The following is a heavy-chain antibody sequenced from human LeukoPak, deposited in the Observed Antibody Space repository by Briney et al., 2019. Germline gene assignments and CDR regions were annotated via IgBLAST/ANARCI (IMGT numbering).Heavy chain of an antibody. CDR1: GFTFSSYA. CDR2: ISYDGSNK. V-gene: IGHV3-30-3*01. CDR3: ARAVYAWPSGSIDY. J-gene: IGHJ4*02. D-gene: IGHD1-26*01. Sequence: PGRSLRLSCAASGFTFSSYAMHWVRQAPGKGLEWVAVISYDGSNKYYADSVKGRFTISRDNSKNTLYLQMNSLRAEDTAVYYCARAVYAWPSGSIDYWGQGTLVTVSS.